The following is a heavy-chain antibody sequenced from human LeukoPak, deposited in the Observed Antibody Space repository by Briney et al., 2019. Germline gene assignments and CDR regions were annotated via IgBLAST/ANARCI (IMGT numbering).Heavy chain of an antibody. V-gene: IGHV3-33*01. CDR2: IWYDGSNK. CDR3: VRDMGVPAALDY. J-gene: IGHJ4*02. CDR1: GFTFSSYG. Sequence: GGSLRLSCAASGFTFSSYGMHWVRQAPGKGLEWVAVIWYDGSNKYYADSVKGRFTISRDNSKNTLYLQMNSLRAEDTAVYYCVRDMGVPAALDYWGQGTLVTVSS. D-gene: IGHD2-2*01.